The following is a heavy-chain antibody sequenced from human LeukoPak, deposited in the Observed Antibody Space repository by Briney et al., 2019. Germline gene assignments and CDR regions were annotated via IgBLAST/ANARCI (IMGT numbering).Heavy chain of an antibody. J-gene: IGHJ4*02. V-gene: IGHV3-33*01. CDR1: GFTFSSYG. CDR2: IWYDGSNK. Sequence: GGSLRLSCAASGFTFSSYGMHWVRQAPGKGLEWVAVIWYDGSNKYYADSVKGRFTISRDNSKNTLYLQMNSLRAEDTAVYYCARVRVGYSYGYFDYWGQGTLVTVSS. CDR3: ARVRVGYSYGYFDY. D-gene: IGHD5-18*01.